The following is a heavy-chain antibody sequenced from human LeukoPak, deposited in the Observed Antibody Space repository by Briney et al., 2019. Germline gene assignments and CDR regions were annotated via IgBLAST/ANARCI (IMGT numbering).Heavy chain of an antibody. D-gene: IGHD2-2*01. CDR3: ARDSAYCSSTSCSYFDY. J-gene: IGHJ4*02. Sequence: SETLSLTCTVSGGSISSGDYYWSWLRQPPGKGLEWIGYIYYSGSTYNNPSLKSRVTISVDTSKNQFSLKLSSVTAADTAVYYCARDSAYCSSTSCSYFDYWGQGTLVTVSS. CDR2: IYYSGST. V-gene: IGHV4-30-4*01. CDR1: GGSISSGDYY.